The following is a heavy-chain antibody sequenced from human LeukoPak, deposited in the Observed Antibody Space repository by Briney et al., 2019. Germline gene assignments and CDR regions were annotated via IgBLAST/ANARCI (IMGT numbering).Heavy chain of an antibody. D-gene: IGHD2-2*01. CDR1: GGTFSSYA. J-gene: IGHJ5*02. CDR3: ARGRLVPAANWFDP. CDR2: IIPIFGTA. V-gene: IGHV1-69*05. Sequence: SVKVSCKASGGTFSSYAISWVRQAPGQGLEWMGGIIPIFGTANYAQKFQSRVTITTDESTSTAYMELSSLRSEDTAVYYCARGRLVPAANWFDPWGQGTLVTVSS.